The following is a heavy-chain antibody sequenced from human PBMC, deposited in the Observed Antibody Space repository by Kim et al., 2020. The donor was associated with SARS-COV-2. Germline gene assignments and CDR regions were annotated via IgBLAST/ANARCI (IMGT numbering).Heavy chain of an antibody. V-gene: IGHV4-34*01. Sequence: SETLSLTCAVYGGSFSGYYWSWIRQPPGKGLEWIGEINHSGSTNYNPSLKSRVTISVDTSKNQFSLKLSSVTAADTAVYYCAREDIFRGDWFDPWGQGTLVTVSS. CDR3: AREDIFRGDWFDP. D-gene: IGHD2-15*01. CDR1: GGSFSGYY. CDR2: INHSGST. J-gene: IGHJ5*02.